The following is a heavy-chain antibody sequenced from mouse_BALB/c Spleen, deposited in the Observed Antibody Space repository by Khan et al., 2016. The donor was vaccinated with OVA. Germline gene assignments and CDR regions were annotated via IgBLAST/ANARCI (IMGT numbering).Heavy chain of an antibody. CDR3: AGSGLRRNFDY. D-gene: IGHD1-3*01. CDR2: INPSTGYT. CDR1: GYTFINYW. Sequence: VQLQESGAELAKPGASVKMSCKASGYTFINYWILWVKQRPGQGLEWIGYINPSTGYTDYNQNFKDKATLTADKSTSTAFMLLSSLTSAYSAVYYWAGSGLRRNFDYWGQGTTLTVSS. V-gene: IGHV1-7*01. J-gene: IGHJ2*01.